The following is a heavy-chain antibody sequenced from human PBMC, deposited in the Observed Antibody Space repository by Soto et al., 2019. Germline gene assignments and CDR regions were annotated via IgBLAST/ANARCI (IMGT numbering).Heavy chain of an antibody. CDR1: GGSISSSSYY. CDR2: TYYSGST. V-gene: IGHV4-39*01. D-gene: IGHD6-13*01. CDR3: ARHLWVGSSWYLGAIDI. Sequence: SETLSLTCTVSGGSISSSSYYWGWIRQPPGKGLEWIGYTYYSGSTNYNPSLKSRVTISVDTSKNQFSLKLSSVTAADTAVYYCARHLWVGSSWYLGAIDIWGQGTMVTVSS. J-gene: IGHJ3*02.